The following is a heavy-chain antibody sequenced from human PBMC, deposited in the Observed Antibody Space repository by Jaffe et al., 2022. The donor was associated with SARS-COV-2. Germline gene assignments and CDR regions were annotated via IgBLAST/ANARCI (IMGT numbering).Heavy chain of an antibody. CDR3: ARDSVYYDSSGYYPLYYYYYYMDV. V-gene: IGHV1-3*01. J-gene: IGHJ6*03. CDR1: GYTFTSYA. D-gene: IGHD3-22*01. Sequence: QVQLVQSGAEVKKPGASVKVSCKASGYTFTSYAMHWVRQAPGQRLEWMGWINAGNGNTKYSQKFQGRVTITRDTSASTAYMELSSLRSEDTAVYYCARDSVYYDSSGYYPLYYYYYYMDVWGKGTTVTVSS. CDR2: INAGNGNT.